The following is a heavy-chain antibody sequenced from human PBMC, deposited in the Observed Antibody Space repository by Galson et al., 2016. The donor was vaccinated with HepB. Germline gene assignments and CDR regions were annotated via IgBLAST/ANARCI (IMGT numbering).Heavy chain of an antibody. CDR2: IKQDGSEK. V-gene: IGHV3-7*03. CDR1: GLTVSNHW. Sequence: SLRLSCAASGLTVSNHWMSWVRQSPGRGLEWVATIKQDGSEKYYVDSVKGRVTISRDNAKNSLYLHMKSLRAEDTAVYYCVGEGYYDGGGYWEYYFDYWGQGTLVTVSS. CDR3: VGEGYYDGGGYWEYYFDY. J-gene: IGHJ4*02. D-gene: IGHD3-22*01.